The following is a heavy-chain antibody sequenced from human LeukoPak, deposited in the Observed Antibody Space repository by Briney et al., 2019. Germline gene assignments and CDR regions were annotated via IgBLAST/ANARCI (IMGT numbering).Heavy chain of an antibody. CDR2: INHSGST. CDR3: ARADTAMAYFDY. Sequence: SETLSLTCADYGGSFSGYYWSWIRQPPGKGLEWIGEINHSGSTNYNPSLKSRVTISVDTSKNQFSLKLSSVTAADTAVYYCARADTAMAYFDYWGQGTLVTVSS. D-gene: IGHD5-18*01. CDR1: GGSFSGYY. J-gene: IGHJ4*02. V-gene: IGHV4-34*01.